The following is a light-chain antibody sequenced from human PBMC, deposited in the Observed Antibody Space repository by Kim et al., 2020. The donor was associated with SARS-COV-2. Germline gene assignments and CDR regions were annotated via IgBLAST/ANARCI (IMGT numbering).Light chain of an antibody. CDR2: GAS. Sequence: WSPGERATLSCRASQYVNSNYLAWSQHKPGQAPRLLIYGASSRATGVPDRFSGSGSGTDFTLTIARLEPEDFAVYYCQQYGDLVTFGQGTRLEIK. CDR1: QYVNSNY. J-gene: IGKJ5*01. CDR3: QQYGDLVT. V-gene: IGKV3-20*01.